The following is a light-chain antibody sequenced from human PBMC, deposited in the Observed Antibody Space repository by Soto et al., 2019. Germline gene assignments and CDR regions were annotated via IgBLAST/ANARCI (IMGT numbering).Light chain of an antibody. CDR1: QSVSSSF. J-gene: IGKJ1*01. V-gene: IGKV3-20*01. CDR3: QQYGSSPPWT. CDR2: GAS. Sequence: EIVLTQSPGTLSLSPGERATLSCRASQSVSSSFLAWYQKKPGQATMLIIYGASSRATGIPDRFSGSGSGKDFTPTISRLETEDFAVYYCQQYGSSPPWTFGQGTKVEIK.